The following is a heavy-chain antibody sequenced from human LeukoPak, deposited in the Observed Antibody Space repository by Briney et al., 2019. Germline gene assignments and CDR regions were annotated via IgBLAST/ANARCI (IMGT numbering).Heavy chain of an antibody. CDR1: GFTFSSYG. CDR3: AKDRTGNYDILTGYYFLGDY. J-gene: IGHJ4*02. CDR2: ISGSGGST. V-gene: IGHV3-23*01. D-gene: IGHD3-9*01. Sequence: EGSLRLSCAASGFTFSSYGMSWVRQAPGKGLEWVSAISGSGGSTYYADSVKGRFTISRDNSKNTLYLQMNSLRAEDTAVYYCAKDRTGNYDILTGYYFLGDYWGQGTLVTVSS.